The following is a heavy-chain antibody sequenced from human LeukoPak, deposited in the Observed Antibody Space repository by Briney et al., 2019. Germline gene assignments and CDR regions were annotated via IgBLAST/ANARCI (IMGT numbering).Heavy chain of an antibody. D-gene: IGHD3-10*01. Sequence: GGSLRLSCAASGFTFRDYDMTWIRQAPGKGLEWVSYISSSDRTIYNAESVKGRFTISRDDAKNSLYLQMNSLRAEDTAVYYCARAPTYGSGSSFDYWGQGTLVTVSS. V-gene: IGHV3-11*01. CDR3: ARAPTYGSGSSFDY. CDR2: ISSSDRTI. CDR1: GFTFRDYD. J-gene: IGHJ4*02.